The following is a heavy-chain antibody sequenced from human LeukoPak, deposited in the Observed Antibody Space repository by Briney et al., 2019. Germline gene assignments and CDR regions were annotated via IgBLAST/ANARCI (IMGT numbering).Heavy chain of an antibody. V-gene: IGHV4-61*02. CDR2: IYTSGST. Sequence: PSETLSLTCTASGGSISSGSYYWSWIRQPAGKGLEWIGRIYTSGSTNYNPSLKSRVTISVDTSKNQFSLKLSSVTAADTAVYYCASGIDYWGQGTLVTVSS. CDR1: GGSISSGSYY. J-gene: IGHJ4*02. D-gene: IGHD1-26*01. CDR3: ASGIDY.